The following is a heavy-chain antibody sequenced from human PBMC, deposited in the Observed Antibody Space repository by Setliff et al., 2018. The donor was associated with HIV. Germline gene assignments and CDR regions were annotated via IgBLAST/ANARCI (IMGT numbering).Heavy chain of an antibody. D-gene: IGHD5-18*01. J-gene: IGHJ6*03. Sequence: SETLSLTCTVSGGSIGSYYWSWIRQVPGKGLEWIGHVSFSGTTNFNPSLKSRVTISVDTSKNQFSLKLSSVTAADTAVYYCARRGGYSYGYMDVWGKGTTVTVSS. CDR2: VSFSGTT. V-gene: IGHV4-59*12. CDR1: GGSIGSYY. CDR3: ARRGGYSYGYMDV.